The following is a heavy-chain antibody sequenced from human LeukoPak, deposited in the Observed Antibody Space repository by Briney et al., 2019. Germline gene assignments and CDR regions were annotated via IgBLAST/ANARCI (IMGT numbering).Heavy chain of an antibody. CDR1: GYTFTSYG. CDR2: INAGNGNT. CDR3: ARVGGSGSYYYLDYFDY. J-gene: IGHJ4*02. Sequence: ASVKVSCKASGYTFTSYGISWVRQAPGQRLEWMGWINAGNGNTKYSQKFQGRVTITRDTSASTAYMELSSLRSEDTAVYYCARVGGSGSYYYLDYFDYWGQGTLVTVSS. D-gene: IGHD3-10*01. V-gene: IGHV1-3*01.